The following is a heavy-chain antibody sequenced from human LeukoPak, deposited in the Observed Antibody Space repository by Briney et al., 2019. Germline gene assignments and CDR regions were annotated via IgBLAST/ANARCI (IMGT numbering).Heavy chain of an antibody. D-gene: IGHD5-12*01. CDR3: ARGYMVAPDC. CDR1: GFTFSSYS. Sequence: GGSLRLSCAVSGFTFSSYSMNWVRQAPGKGLEWVSYISSGSSTIYYAGSVKGRFTISRDNAKNSLYLQMNSLRDEDTAVYYCARGYMVAPDCWGQGTLVTVSS. V-gene: IGHV3-48*02. CDR2: ISSGSSTI. J-gene: IGHJ4*02.